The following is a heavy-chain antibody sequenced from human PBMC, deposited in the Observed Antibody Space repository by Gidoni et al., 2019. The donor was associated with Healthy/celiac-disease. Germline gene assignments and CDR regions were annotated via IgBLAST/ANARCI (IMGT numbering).Heavy chain of an antibody. CDR1: AFTFGRYA. CDR3: GKDRGGGSSSWEGADDFDI. V-gene: IGHV3-23*01. Sequence: EVQLLVSGGGLVQPGGSLSLSCAASAFTFGRYAMCWVRQDPGKGLEWVSASSGSGGSTYYADSVKGRFTISRDNSKNTLYLQMHSLRAEDKAVYYCGKDRGGGSSSWEGADDFDIWGQGTMVTVSS. J-gene: IGHJ3*02. CDR2: SSGSGGST. D-gene: IGHD6-6*01.